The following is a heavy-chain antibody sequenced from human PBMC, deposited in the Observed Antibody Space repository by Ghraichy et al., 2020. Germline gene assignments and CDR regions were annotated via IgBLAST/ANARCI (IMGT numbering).Heavy chain of an antibody. CDR1: GGTFSSYA. CDR3: ARACSPRSQLWFGELPAAFDI. J-gene: IGHJ3*02. CDR2: IIPIFGTA. D-gene: IGHD3-10*01. V-gene: IGHV1-69*13. Sequence: SVKVSCKASGGTFSSYAISWVRQAPGQGLEWMGGIIPIFGTANYAQKFQGRVTITADESTSTAYMELSSLRSEDTVVYYCARACSPRSQLWFGELPAAFDIWGQGTMVTVSS.